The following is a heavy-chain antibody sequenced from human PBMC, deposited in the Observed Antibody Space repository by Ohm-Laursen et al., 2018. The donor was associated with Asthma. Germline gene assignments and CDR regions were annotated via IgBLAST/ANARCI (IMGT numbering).Heavy chain of an antibody. J-gene: IGHJ6*02. CDR1: GFTFSSYG. D-gene: IGHD3-10*01. CDR3: ARPLWFGELLYGMGV. V-gene: IGHV3-30*03. CDR2: ISYDGSNK. Sequence: SLRLSCTASGFTFSSYGMHWVRQAPGKGLEWVAVISYDGSNKYYADSVKGRFTISRDNSKNTLYLQMNSLRAEDTAVYYCARPLWFGELLYGMGVWGQGTTVTVSS.